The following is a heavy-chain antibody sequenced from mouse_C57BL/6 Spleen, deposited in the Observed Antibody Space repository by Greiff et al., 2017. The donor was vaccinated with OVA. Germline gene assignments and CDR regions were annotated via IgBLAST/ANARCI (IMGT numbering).Heavy chain of an antibody. D-gene: IGHD1-1*01. CDR3: ARTASHYYGSSWFAY. V-gene: IGHV1-69*01. CDR2: IDPSDSYT. J-gene: IGHJ3*01. CDR1: GYTFTSYW. Sequence: VQLQQPGAELVMPGASVKLSCKASGYTFTSYWMHWVKQRPGQGLEWIGEIDPSDSYTNYNQKFKGKSTLTVDKSSSSAYMQRSSLTSEDSAVYYCARTASHYYGSSWFAYWGQGTLVTVSA.